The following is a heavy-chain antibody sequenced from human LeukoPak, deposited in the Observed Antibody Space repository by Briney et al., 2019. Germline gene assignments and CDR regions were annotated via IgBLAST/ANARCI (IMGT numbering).Heavy chain of an antibody. D-gene: IGHD3-10*01. V-gene: IGHV1-8*01. CDR2: MNPNSGNT. Sequence: GASVKVSCKASGYTFTSYDINWVRQATGQGLEWMGWMNPNSGNTGYAQKFQGRVTMTRNTSISTAYMELSSLRSGDTAVYYCARIWTYYYGMDVWGQGTTVTVSS. CDR1: GYTFTSYD. CDR3: ARIWTYYYGMDV. J-gene: IGHJ6*02.